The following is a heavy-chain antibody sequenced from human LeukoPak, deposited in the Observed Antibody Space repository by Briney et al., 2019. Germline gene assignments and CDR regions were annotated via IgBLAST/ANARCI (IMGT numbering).Heavy chain of an antibody. J-gene: IGHJ4*02. CDR1: GFTFSSVR. CDR3: ARASSGWYGYYFDS. V-gene: IGHV3-74*01. D-gene: IGHD6-19*01. CDR2: INSDGSSI. Sequence: GGSLRLSCAASGFTFSSVRMHWVRQVPGQGLVWVAHINSDGSSIAYADSVRGRFTISRENAKNTLYLQMNSLRAEDTSVYYCARASSGWYGYYFDSWGQGTLITVSS.